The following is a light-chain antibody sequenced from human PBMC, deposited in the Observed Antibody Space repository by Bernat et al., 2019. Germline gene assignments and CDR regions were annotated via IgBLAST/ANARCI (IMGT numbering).Light chain of an antibody. CDR2: DNN. CDR1: NSNIGNNY. CDR3: GTWDSSLSAGV. V-gene: IGLV1-51*01. Sequence: QSVLTQPPSVSAAPGQKITISCSGSNSNIGNNYVSWYQQFPGTAPKLLIYDNNKRPSGIPDRFSGSQSGTSATLGITGLQTGDEADYYCGTWDSSLSAGVFGGGTKLTVL. J-gene: IGLJ2*01.